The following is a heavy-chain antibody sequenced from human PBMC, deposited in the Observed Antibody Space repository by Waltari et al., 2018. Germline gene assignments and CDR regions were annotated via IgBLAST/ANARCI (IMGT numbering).Heavy chain of an antibody. J-gene: IGHJ2*01. V-gene: IGHV4-39*01. CDR1: GGSISSSSYY. CDR2: IYYSGST. Sequence: QLQLQESGPGLVKPSETLSLTCTVSGGSISSSSYYWGWIRLPPGKGLAWIGSIYYSGSTYYNPSLKSRVTISGDTSKTQFSRKLSSVTAADTAVYYCARHPAMTIMLWYFDLWGRGTLGTVSS. D-gene: IGHD2-8*01. CDR3: ARHPAMTIMLWYFDL.